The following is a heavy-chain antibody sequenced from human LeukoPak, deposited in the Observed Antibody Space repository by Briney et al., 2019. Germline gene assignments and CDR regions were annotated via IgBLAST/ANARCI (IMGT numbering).Heavy chain of an antibody. V-gene: IGHV3-11*01. Sequence: GVSLRLSCAASGFTFSDYHMSWLREAPGKGLEGVSYISSSGSTIYYTDSVKGLFTISRDNAKNSLYLQMNSLRAEDTAVYYCARTGSVVVPAADNLDYWGQGTLVTVSS. CDR1: GFTFSDYH. D-gene: IGHD2-2*01. J-gene: IGHJ4*02. CDR3: ARTGSVVVPAADNLDY. CDR2: ISSSGSTI.